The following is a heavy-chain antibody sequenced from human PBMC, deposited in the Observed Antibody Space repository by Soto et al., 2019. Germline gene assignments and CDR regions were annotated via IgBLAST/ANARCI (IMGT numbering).Heavy chain of an antibody. CDR2: IIPTFGTA. Sequence: GASVKVSCKASGGTFSSYAISWVRQAPRQGLEWMGGIIPTFGTANYAQKFQGRVTITADESTSTAYMELSSLRSEDTAVYYCATTTYYDILTGYRATNYFDYWGQGTLVTVSS. J-gene: IGHJ4*02. CDR1: GGTFSSYA. CDR3: ATTTYYDILTGYRATNYFDY. V-gene: IGHV1-69*13. D-gene: IGHD3-9*01.